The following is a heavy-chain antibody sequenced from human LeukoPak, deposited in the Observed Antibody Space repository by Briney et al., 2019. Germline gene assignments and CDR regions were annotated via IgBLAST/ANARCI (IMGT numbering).Heavy chain of an antibody. CDR2: IKQEGSEK. V-gene: IGHV3-7*03. CDR1: GFTFCSYH. D-gene: IGHD6-13*01. CDR3: ARDSGIAAAGRDY. Sequence: QSGVSVTLSCAASGFTFCSYHMSWVPHAPGKGLVGVANIKQEGSEKYYVDTVKGRFTISRDNAKNSLYLQMNSLRAEDTAVYYGARDSGIAAAGRDYWGQGTLVTVSS. J-gene: IGHJ4*02.